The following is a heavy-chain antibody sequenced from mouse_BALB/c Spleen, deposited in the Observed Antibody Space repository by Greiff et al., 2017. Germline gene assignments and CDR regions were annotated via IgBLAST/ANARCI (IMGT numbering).Heavy chain of an antibody. J-gene: IGHJ1*01. CDR2: IWSGGST. CDR1: GFSLTSYG. Sequence: VQLQQSGPGLVQPSQSLSITCTVSGFSLTSYGVHWVRQSPGKGLEWLGVIWSGGSTDYNAAFIFRLSISKDNSKSQVFFKMNSLQANDTAIYYCARNWYFDVWGAGTTVTVSS. CDR3: ARNWYFDV. V-gene: IGHV2-2*02.